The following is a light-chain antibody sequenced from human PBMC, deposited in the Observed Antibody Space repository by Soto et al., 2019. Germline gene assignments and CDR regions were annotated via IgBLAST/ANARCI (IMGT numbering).Light chain of an antibody. CDR2: AAS. CDR1: QGISNY. J-gene: IGKJ1*01. Sequence: DIQMTQSPSSLSASVGDRVTITCRASQGISNYLAWYQRKPGKVPKLLIYAASTLQSGVPSRFSGSGSGTDFTLTINSLQPEDVASYYCQKYNSAPRTFGQGTKVEIK. V-gene: IGKV1-27*01. CDR3: QKYNSAPRT.